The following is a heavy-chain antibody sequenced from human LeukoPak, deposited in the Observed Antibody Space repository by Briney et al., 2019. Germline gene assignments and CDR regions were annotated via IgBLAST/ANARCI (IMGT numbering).Heavy chain of an antibody. V-gene: IGHV4-30-2*01. CDR1: GGSISSGGYS. CDR3: ARGYSGSYEGDYFDY. CDR2: IYHSGST. J-gene: IGHJ4*02. Sequence: SETLSLTCAVSGGSISSGGYSWSWIRQPPGKGLEWIGYIYHSGSTYYNPSLRSRVTISVDRSKNQFSLKLYSVTAADTAVYFCARGYSGSYEGDYFDYWGQGTLVTVSS. D-gene: IGHD1-26*01.